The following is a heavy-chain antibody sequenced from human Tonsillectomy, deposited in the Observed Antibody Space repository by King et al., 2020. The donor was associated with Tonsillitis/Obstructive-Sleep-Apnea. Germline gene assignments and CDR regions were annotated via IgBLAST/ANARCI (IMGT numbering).Heavy chain of an antibody. CDR2: INHSGST. J-gene: IGHJ3*02. CDR3: ARGKSFPSGTAPEKGPGDAFDI. Sequence: VQLQQWGAGLLKPSETLSLTCAVYGGSFSGYYWSWIRQPPGKGLEWIGEINHSGSTNYNPSLKSRVTISVDTSKNQFSVKLSSVTAADTAVYYCARGKSFPSGTAPEKGPGDAFDIWGQGTMVTVSS. V-gene: IGHV4-34*01. CDR1: GGSFSGYY. D-gene: IGHD3-10*01.